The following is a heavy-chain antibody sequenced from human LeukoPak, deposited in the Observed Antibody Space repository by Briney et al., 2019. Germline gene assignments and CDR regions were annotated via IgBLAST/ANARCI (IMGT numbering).Heavy chain of an antibody. J-gene: IGHJ4*02. D-gene: IGHD6-19*01. CDR3: TSSSSGWFWNY. V-gene: IGHV4-4*07. CDR1: GGSISSYY. CDR2: IYTSGST. Sequence: SETLSLTCTVSGGSISSYYWSWIRQPAGKGLEWIGRIYTSGSTNYNPSLKSRVTMSVDTSKNQFSLKLSSVTAADTVVYYCTSSSSGWFWNYWGQGTLVTVSS.